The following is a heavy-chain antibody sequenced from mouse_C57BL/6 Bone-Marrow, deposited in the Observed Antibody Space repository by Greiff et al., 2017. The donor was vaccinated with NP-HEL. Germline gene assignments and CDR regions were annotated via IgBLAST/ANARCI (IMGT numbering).Heavy chain of an antibody. D-gene: IGHD1-1*01. Sequence: DVHLVESGGGLVQPGESLTLSCESNEYEFPSHDMSWVRKTPEKRLELVSAITSDGGSTYYPDTMERRFIISRDNTKKTLYLQMSSLRSEDTALYYCARHYYGSSYGYFDVWGTGTTVTVSS. CDR3: ARHYYGSSYGYFDV. CDR1: EYEFPSHD. J-gene: IGHJ1*03. CDR2: ITSDGGST. V-gene: IGHV5-2*01.